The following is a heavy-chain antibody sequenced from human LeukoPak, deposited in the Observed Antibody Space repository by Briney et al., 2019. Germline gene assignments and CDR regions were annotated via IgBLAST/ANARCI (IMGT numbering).Heavy chain of an antibody. CDR3: ARDIVLITMVRGVMSGSHWFDP. V-gene: IGHV4-39*07. CDR2: IYTSGRT. J-gene: IGHJ5*02. CDR1: GGSFSSSSYY. Sequence: SETLSLTCTVSGGSFSSSSYYWGWIRQPPGKGLEWIGGIYTSGRTNYNPSLKSRVTISVDTSKNQFSLKLSSVTAADTAVYYCARDIVLITMVRGVMSGSHWFDPWGQGTLVTVSS. D-gene: IGHD3-10*01.